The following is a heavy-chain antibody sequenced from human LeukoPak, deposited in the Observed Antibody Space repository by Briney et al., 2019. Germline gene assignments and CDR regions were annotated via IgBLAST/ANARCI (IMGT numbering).Heavy chain of an antibody. Sequence: SQTLSLTCAISGDSVSSNSAAWNWIRQSPSRGLEWLGRTYYRSKWHNDYAVSVKRQITINPDTSKNQFSLHLNSVTPEDTAPYYCARSDGGGNDYWGQGTLVTVSS. D-gene: IGHD4-23*01. CDR3: ARSDGGGNDY. CDR2: TYYRSKWHN. J-gene: IGHJ4*02. V-gene: IGHV6-1*01. CDR1: GDSVSSNSAA.